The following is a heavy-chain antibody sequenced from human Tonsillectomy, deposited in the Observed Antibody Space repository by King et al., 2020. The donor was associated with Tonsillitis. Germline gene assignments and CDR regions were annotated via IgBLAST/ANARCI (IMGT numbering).Heavy chain of an antibody. CDR2: ISYDGSNK. CDR3: ARAGIYDFWSVDY. Sequence: VQLVESGGGVVQPGRSLRLSCAASGFTFSSYAMHWVRQAPGKGLESVAVISYDGSNKYYADSVKGRFTISRDNSKNTLYLQMNSLRAEDTAVYYCARAGIYDFWSVDYWGQGTLVTVSS. D-gene: IGHD3-3*01. J-gene: IGHJ4*02. V-gene: IGHV3-30*04. CDR1: GFTFSSYA.